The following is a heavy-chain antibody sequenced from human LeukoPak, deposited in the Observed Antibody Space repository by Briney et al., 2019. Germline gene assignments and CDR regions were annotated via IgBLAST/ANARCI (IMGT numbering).Heavy chain of an antibody. Sequence: SQTLSLTCTVSGGSIGSGSYYWSWIRQPAGKGLEWIGRIYTSGSTNYNPSLKSRVTISVDTSKNQFSLKLSSVTAADTAVYYCARDPRSPRLVAFDIWGQGTMVTVSS. D-gene: IGHD6-19*01. CDR3: ARDPRSPRLVAFDI. V-gene: IGHV4-61*02. J-gene: IGHJ3*02. CDR2: IYTSGST. CDR1: GGSIGSGSYY.